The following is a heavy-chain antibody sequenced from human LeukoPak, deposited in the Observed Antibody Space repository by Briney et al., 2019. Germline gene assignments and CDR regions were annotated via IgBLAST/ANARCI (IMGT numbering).Heavy chain of an antibody. CDR3: ARGLYYDFWSGYGS. Sequence: ASVKVSCKASGYTFTSYDINWVRQATGQGLEWMGWMNPNSGNTGYAQKFQGRVTMTRNTSISTAYMELRSLRSEDTAVYYCARGLYYDFWSGYGSWGQGTLVTVSS. V-gene: IGHV1-8*01. D-gene: IGHD3-3*01. CDR2: MNPNSGNT. CDR1: GYTFTSYD. J-gene: IGHJ4*02.